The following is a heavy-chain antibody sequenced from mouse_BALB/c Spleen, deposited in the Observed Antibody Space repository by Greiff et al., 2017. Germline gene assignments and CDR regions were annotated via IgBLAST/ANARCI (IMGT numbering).Heavy chain of an antibody. CDR2: ISSGGSYT. J-gene: IGHJ4*01. CDR1: GFTFSSYG. CDR3: ARQYDYDGVYAMDY. V-gene: IGHV5-6*01. Sequence: EVHLVESGGDLVKPGGSLKLSCAASGFTFSSYGMSWVRQTPDKRLEWVATISSGGSYTYYPDSVKGRFTISRDNAKNTLYLQMSSLKSEDTAMYYCARQYDYDGVYAMDYWGQGTSVTVSS. D-gene: IGHD2-4*01.